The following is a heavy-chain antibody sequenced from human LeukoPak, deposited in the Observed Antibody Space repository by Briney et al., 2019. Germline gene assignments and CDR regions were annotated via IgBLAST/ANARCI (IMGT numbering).Heavy chain of an antibody. CDR3: AKGILYYYGSGSSAFDY. D-gene: IGHD3-10*01. Sequence: GGSLRLSCAASGFTFSSYAMSWVRQAPGKGLEWVSAISGSGGSTYYADSVKGRFTISRDNSKNTLYLQMNSLRAEDTAVYYCAKGILYYYGSGSSAFDYWGQGTLVTVSS. CDR1: GFTFSSYA. V-gene: IGHV3-23*01. J-gene: IGHJ4*02. CDR2: ISGSGGST.